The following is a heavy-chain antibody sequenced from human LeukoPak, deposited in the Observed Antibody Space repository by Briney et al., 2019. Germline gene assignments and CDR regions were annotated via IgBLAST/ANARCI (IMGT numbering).Heavy chain of an antibody. Sequence: GGSLRLSCAASGFTFSSYSMNWVRQAPGKGLEWVSSISSSSSYIYYADSVKGRFTISRDNAKNSLYLQMNSLRAEDTAVYYCARDHGGSSGCPDYWGQGTLVTVSS. J-gene: IGHJ4*02. V-gene: IGHV3-21*01. CDR2: ISSSSSYI. D-gene: IGHD6-19*01. CDR1: GFTFSSYS. CDR3: ARDHGGSSGCPDY.